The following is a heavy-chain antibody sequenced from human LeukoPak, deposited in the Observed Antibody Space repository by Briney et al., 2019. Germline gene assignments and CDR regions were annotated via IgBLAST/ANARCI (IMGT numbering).Heavy chain of an antibody. V-gene: IGHV4-39*07. CDR2: IYYSGST. Sequence: SETLSLTCTVSGGSISSTSYYWGWIHQPPGKGLEWIGSIYYSGSTNYNPSLKSRVTISVDTSKNQFSLKLSSVTAADTAVYYCARYPNLYYYGSGSYYGYFDYWGQGTLVTVSS. D-gene: IGHD3-10*01. J-gene: IGHJ4*02. CDR1: GGSISSTSYY. CDR3: ARYPNLYYYGSGSYYGYFDY.